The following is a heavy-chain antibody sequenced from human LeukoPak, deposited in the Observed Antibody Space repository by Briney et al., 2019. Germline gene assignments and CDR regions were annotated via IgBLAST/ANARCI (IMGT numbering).Heavy chain of an antibody. Sequence: GESLKISCKGSGFSFTTYWIVWVRQMPGKGLEWMGVVYPGDSETKYSPSFEGQVTISVDKSVSTAYLQWNSLKASDTAMYYCARAPNFDNWGQGTLVTVSS. CDR3: ARAPNFDN. V-gene: IGHV5-51*01. CDR2: VYPGDSET. CDR1: GFSFTTYW. J-gene: IGHJ4*02.